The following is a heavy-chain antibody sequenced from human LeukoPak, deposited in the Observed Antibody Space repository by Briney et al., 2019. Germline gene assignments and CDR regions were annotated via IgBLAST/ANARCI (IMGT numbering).Heavy chain of an antibody. J-gene: IGHJ4*02. V-gene: IGHV4-39*01. D-gene: IGHD3-3*02. CDR3: ARLAFAAGPI. CDR1: GGSISSSSYY. Sequence: PSETLSLTCTVSGGSISSSSYYWGWIRQPPGKGLEWIGSIYYSGSTYYNPSLKSRVTISVDTSKSQFSLKLSSVTAADTAVYYCARLAFAAGPIWGQGTLVTVSS. CDR2: IYYSGST.